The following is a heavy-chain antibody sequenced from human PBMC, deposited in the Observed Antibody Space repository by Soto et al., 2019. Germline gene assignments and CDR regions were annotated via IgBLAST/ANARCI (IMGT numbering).Heavy chain of an antibody. Sequence: SSETLSLTCAVYGGSFSDYSWTWIRQPPGKGLEWIGEINDSGSTNYTPSLERRVTISRDTSKNRFSLKLSSVTAADTAVYYCARGSHKLHSYDSSGHYHHVEYWGPGSLVTVFS. D-gene: IGHD3-22*01. CDR3: ARGSHKLHSYDSSGHYHHVEY. V-gene: IGHV4-34*01. CDR1: GGSFSDYS. J-gene: IGHJ4*02. CDR2: INDSGST.